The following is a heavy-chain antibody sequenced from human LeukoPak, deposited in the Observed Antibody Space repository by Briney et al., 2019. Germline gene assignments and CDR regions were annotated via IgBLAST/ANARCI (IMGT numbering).Heavy chain of an antibody. CDR1: GGSITNYY. J-gene: IGHJ3*01. D-gene: IGHD1-26*01. CDR2: IYGDGST. Sequence: SETLSLTCTVSGGSITNYYWTWIRQPPGKGLEWIGFIYGDGSTKYNPSLKSRVTMSVDTSKNQFSLKLSSATAADSAVYYCARDKDSGTNHAKIHYDVWGQGTMVTVSS. CDR3: ARDKDSGTNHAKIHYDV. V-gene: IGHV4-59*01.